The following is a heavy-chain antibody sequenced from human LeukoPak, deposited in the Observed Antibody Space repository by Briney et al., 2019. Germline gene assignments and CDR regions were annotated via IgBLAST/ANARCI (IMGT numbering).Heavy chain of an antibody. CDR3: ARASCSSTSCREGGIMAGGTFDY. CDR1: GGSFSGYY. Sequence: ASATLSLTCAVYGGSFSGYYWSWIRQPPGKGLEWIGEINHSGSTNYNPSLKSRVTISVDTSKNQFSLKLSSVTAADTAVYYCARASCSSTSCREGGIMAGGTFDYWGQGTLVTVSS. CDR2: INHSGST. D-gene: IGHD2-2*01. V-gene: IGHV4-34*01. J-gene: IGHJ4*02.